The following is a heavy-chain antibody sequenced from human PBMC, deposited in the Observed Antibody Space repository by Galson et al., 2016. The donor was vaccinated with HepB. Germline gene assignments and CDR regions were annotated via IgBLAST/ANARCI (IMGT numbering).Heavy chain of an antibody. Sequence: SLRLSCAASGFTFSSYWMHWVRQAPGKGLEWVSAISGSGSSTYYADSVKGRFTISRDNSKNTLYLQMNSLRAEDTAVYYCAKGVAGKGFDYWGQGTLVTVSS. CDR2: ISGSGSST. D-gene: IGHD6-19*01. J-gene: IGHJ4*02. CDR3: AKGVAGKGFDY. CDR1: GFTFSSYW. V-gene: IGHV3-23*01.